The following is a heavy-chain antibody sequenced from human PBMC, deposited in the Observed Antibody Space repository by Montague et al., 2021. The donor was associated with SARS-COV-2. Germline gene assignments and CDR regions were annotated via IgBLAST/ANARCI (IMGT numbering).Heavy chain of an antibody. CDR2: IYYSGST. CDR3: ARVSVEMATMGVYYYYGMDV. CDR1: GGSISSGGYY. D-gene: IGHD5-24*01. J-gene: IGHJ6*02. V-gene: IGHV4-31*03. Sequence: TLSLTCTVSGGSISSGGYYWSWIRQHPGKGLEWIGYIYYSGSTYYNPSLKSRVTISVDTSKNQFSLKLCSVTAADTAVYYCARVSVEMATMGVYYYYGMDVWGQGTTVTVSS.